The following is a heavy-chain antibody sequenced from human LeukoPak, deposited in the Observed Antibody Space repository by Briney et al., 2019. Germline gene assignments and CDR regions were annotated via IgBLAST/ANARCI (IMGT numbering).Heavy chain of an antibody. J-gene: IGHJ4*02. Sequence: SQTLSLTCAISGDSVSSNSAVWNWIRQSPSRGLEWLGKTYYRSKWYNKYAVSEKSRIIITPDTSKNQFSLQLNSVTPDDTAVYYCASSGSYRFDYWGQGTLVTVSS. CDR1: GDSVSSNSAV. CDR3: ASSGSYRFDY. V-gene: IGHV6-1*01. D-gene: IGHD1-26*01. CDR2: TYYRSKWYN.